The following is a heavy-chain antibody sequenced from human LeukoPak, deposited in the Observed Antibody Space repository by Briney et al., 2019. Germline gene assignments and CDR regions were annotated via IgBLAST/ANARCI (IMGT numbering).Heavy chain of an antibody. CDR3: ASFYDSSGYYCVD. Sequence: KASETLSLTCAVSGGSISSGGYSWSWIRQPPGKGLEWIGYIYHSGSTYYNPSLKSRVTISVDRSKNQFSLKLSSVTAADTAVYYCASFYDSSGYYCVDWGQGTLVTVSS. J-gene: IGHJ4*02. CDR1: GGSISSGGYS. D-gene: IGHD3-22*01. V-gene: IGHV4-30-2*01. CDR2: IYHSGST.